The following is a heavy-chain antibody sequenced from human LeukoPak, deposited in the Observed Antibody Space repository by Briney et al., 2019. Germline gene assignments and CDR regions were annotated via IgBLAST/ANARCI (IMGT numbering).Heavy chain of an antibody. J-gene: IGHJ4*02. D-gene: IGHD3-16*02. CDR1: GYTFTSYG. CDR3: ARVGYDYVWGSYRPPSYFDY. Sequence: ASVKVSCKASGYTFTSYGMSWVRQAPGQGLEWMGWISAYNGNTNYAQKLQGRVNMTTDISTSTAYMELRSLRSDDTAVYYCARVGYDYVWGSYRPPSYFDYWGQGTLVTVSS. V-gene: IGHV1-18*01. CDR2: ISAYNGNT.